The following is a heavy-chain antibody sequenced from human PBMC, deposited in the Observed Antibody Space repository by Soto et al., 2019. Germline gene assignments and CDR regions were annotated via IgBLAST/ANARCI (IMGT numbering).Heavy chain of an antibody. CDR1: GGSISGYY. CDR3: AREPPYGSGSSAMDV. J-gene: IGHJ6*02. D-gene: IGHD3-10*01. V-gene: IGHV4-59*01. CDR2: IFYSGSP. Sequence: QVQLQESGPGLVKPSETLSLTCTVSGGSISGYYWSWVRLPPGKGLEWLGYIFYSGSPSYNPSLKSRVTISVDTSKNQVSLKLRSVSAADTAVYYCAREPPYGSGSSAMDVWGHGTTVIVSS.